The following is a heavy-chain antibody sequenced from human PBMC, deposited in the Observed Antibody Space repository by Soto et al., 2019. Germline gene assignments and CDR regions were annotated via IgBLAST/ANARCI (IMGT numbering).Heavy chain of an antibody. Sequence: QVQLQESGPGLVKPSETLSLTCTVSGASISSNFWSWIRQPPGMGLELIGNIYYSGSTNYNPSLKSRVTMSVDTSKNECPLKLSSVTAADTAVYHCARQVRDGNNGYREIDYWGQGTLVTVSS. V-gene: IGHV4-59*08. J-gene: IGHJ4*02. CDR1: GASISSNF. CDR3: ARQVRDGNNGYREIDY. D-gene: IGHD1-1*01. CDR2: IYYSGST.